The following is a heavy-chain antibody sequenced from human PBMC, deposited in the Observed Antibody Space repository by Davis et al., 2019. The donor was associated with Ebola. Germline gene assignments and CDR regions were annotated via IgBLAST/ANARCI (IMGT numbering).Heavy chain of an antibody. CDR3: AAVGVVAATRDVDY. D-gene: IGHD2-15*01. Sequence: SVKVSCKASGFTFTSSAVQWVRQARGQRLEWIGWIVVGSGNTNYAQKFQERVTITRDMSTSTAYMELSSLRSEDTAVYYCAAVGVVAATRDVDYWGQGTLVTVSS. V-gene: IGHV1-58*01. CDR1: GFTFTSSA. J-gene: IGHJ4*02. CDR2: IVVGSGNT.